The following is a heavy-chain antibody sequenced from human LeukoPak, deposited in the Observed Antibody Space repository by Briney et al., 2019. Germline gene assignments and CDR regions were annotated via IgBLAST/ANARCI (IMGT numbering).Heavy chain of an antibody. J-gene: IGHJ4*02. CDR2: IYYSGST. CDR3: ARASDTAMVDALFDY. Sequence: SETLSLTCTVSGGSISSYYWSWIRQPPGKGLEWIGYIYYSGSTNYNPSLKSRVTISVDTSKNQFSLKLSSVTAADTAVYYCARASDTAMVDALFDYWGQGTLVTVSS. CDR1: GGSISSYY. D-gene: IGHD5-18*01. V-gene: IGHV4-59*01.